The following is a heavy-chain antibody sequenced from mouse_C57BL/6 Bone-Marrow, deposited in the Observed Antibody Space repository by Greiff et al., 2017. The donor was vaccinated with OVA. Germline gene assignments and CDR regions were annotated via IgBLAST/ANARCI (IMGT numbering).Heavy chain of an antibody. J-gene: IGHJ2*01. CDR1: GYTFTSYW. D-gene: IGHD1-2*01. CDR3: ARGRGYYGD. V-gene: IGHV1-50*01. Sequence: VQLQQPGAELVKPGASVKLSCKASGYTFTSYWMQWVQQRPGQGLEWIGEIDPSDSYTNYNQKFKGKATLTVDTSSSTAYMRLSSQTSEDSAIYRYARGRGYYGDWGQGTTLTVSS. CDR2: IDPSDSYT.